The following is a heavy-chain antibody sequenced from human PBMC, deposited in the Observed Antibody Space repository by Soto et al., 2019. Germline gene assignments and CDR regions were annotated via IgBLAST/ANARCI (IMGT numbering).Heavy chain of an antibody. CDR3: VKDGSSGWPYYSGLDV. CDR1: GFTFSSYG. J-gene: IGHJ6*02. V-gene: IGHV3-30*18. Sequence: QVQLVESGGGVVQPGRSLRLSCAASGFTFSSYGMHWVRQAPGKGLEWVAVISYDGSNKYYADSVKGRFTISRDNSKNTLYLQMSSLRAEDTAGYYCVKDGSSGWPYYSGLDVWDQGTTVTVSS. D-gene: IGHD6-19*01. CDR2: ISYDGSNK.